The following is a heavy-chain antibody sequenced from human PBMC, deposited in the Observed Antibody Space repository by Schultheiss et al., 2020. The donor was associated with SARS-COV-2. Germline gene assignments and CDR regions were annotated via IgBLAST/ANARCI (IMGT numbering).Heavy chain of an antibody. CDR3: TTDRYCSSTSCYFYYYYYYMDV. CDR2: ISGSGGST. Sequence: GGSLRLSCAASGFTFSTYAMNWVRQAPGKGLEWVSGISGSGGSTYYADSVKGRFTISRDNSKNTLYLQMNSLKTEDTAVYYCTTDRYCSSTSCYFYYYYYYMDVWGKGTTVTVSS. CDR1: GFTFSTYA. J-gene: IGHJ6*03. V-gene: IGHV3-23*01. D-gene: IGHD2-2*01.